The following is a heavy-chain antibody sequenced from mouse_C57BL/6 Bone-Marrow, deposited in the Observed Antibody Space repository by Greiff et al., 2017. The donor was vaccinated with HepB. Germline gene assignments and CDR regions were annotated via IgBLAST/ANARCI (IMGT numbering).Heavy chain of an antibody. CDR3: TRHPIYYYGKGYFDV. J-gene: IGHJ1*03. D-gene: IGHD1-1*01. CDR2: IRNKANNHAT. V-gene: IGHV6-6*01. CDR1: GFTFSDAW. Sequence: EVKLEESGGGLVQPGGSMKLSCAASGFTFSDAWMDWVRQSPEKGLEWVAEIRNKANNHATYYAESVKGRFTISRDDSKSSVYLQMNSLRAEDTGIYYCTRHPIYYYGKGYFDVWGTGTTVTVSS.